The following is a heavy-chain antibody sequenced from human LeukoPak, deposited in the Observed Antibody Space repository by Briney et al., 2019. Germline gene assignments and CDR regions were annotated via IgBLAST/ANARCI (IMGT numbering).Heavy chain of an antibody. CDR1: GFTFSSYV. CDR2: ISYDGSNE. D-gene: IGHD1-26*01. V-gene: IGHV3-30*04. CDR3: ARDFLVGAVDY. Sequence: GGSLRLSCAASGFTFSSYVMHWVRQAPGKGLEWVAIISYDGSNEYYADSVKGRFTISRDNSKNTLYLQMNSLRAEDTAVYYCARDFLVGAVDYWGQGTLVTVSS. J-gene: IGHJ4*02.